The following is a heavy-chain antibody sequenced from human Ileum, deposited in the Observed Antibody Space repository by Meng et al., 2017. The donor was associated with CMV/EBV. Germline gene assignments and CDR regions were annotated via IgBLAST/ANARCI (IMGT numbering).Heavy chain of an antibody. CDR3: ARGYCSGATCYPYYFDY. Sequence: QGQLQGSGPGLVKPSETLSLTCTVSSDSISRNYWNWIRQPAGKGLESIGRIHIGGTTDYNPSLKSRVTMSVDTSKNQLSLKLTSVTAADTAVYYCARGYCSGATCYPYYFDYWGQGTLVTVSS. V-gene: IGHV4-4*07. D-gene: IGHD2-15*01. CDR2: IHIGGTT. J-gene: IGHJ4*02. CDR1: SDSISRNY.